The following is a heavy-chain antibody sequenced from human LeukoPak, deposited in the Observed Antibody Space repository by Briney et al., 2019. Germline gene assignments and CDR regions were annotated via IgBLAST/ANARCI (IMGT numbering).Heavy chain of an antibody. CDR3: AREVMDNLRFDY. D-gene: IGHD1-14*01. V-gene: IGHV1-46*01. CDR2: INPSGGDT. CDR1: GYTFTSYY. J-gene: IGHJ4*02. Sequence: GASVKVSCKASGYTFTSYYMHWVRQAPGQGLEWMGIINPSGGDTSYAQKFQDRLTTTRDTSTNTVYMELTSLRSEDTAVYYCAREVMDNLRFDYWGQGTLVTVSS.